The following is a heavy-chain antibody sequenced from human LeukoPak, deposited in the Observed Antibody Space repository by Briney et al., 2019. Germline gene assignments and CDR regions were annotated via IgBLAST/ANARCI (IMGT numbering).Heavy chain of an antibody. J-gene: IGHJ4*02. CDR2: ISSSSSYI. CDR1: GFTFSNYG. V-gene: IGHV3-21*01. Sequence: GGSLRLSCAASGFTFSNYGMHWVRQAPGKGLEWVSSISSSSSYIYYADSVKGRFTISRDNAKNSLYLQMNSLRAEDTAVYYCASPPGIAAAAPPGYYFDYWGQGTLVTVSS. CDR3: ASPPGIAAAAPPGYYFDY. D-gene: IGHD6-13*01.